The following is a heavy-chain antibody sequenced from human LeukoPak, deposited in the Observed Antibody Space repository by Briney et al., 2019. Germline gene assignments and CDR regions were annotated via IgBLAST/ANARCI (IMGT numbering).Heavy chain of an antibody. CDR3: ATGILRTEDAFDI. D-gene: IGHD1-26*01. J-gene: IGHJ3*02. CDR1: GYTFTDYY. CDR2: MNPNSGAT. Sequence: ASVKVSCKASGYTFTDYYMHWVRQAPERGLEWMGWMNPNSGATNYAQKFQGRVTMTRDTSISTAYMELSSLRSEDTAVYYCATGILRTEDAFDIWGQGTMVTVSS. V-gene: IGHV1-2*02.